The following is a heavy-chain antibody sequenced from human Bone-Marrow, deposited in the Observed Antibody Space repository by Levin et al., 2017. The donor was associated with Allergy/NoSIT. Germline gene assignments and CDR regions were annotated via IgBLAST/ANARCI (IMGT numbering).Heavy chain of an antibody. Sequence: ETLSLTCVASGFTFDRYALSWVRQAPGKGLEWVSGISGGGARTKYADSVEGRFTISRDNADKMLYLQMNSLRVEDTAIYYCAKNYLVVPAAMLYYRYYGVDVWGQGTTVTVSS. D-gene: IGHD2-2*01. V-gene: IGHV3-23*01. CDR1: GFTFDRYA. J-gene: IGHJ6*02. CDR3: AKNYLVVPAAMLYYRYYGVDV. CDR2: ISGGGART.